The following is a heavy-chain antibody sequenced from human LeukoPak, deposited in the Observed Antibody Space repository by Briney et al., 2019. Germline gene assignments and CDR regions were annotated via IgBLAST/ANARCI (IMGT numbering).Heavy chain of an antibody. CDR3: ARHYGDYSPFDY. V-gene: IGHV1-18*01. J-gene: IGHJ4*02. Sequence: ASVKVSCKASGYSSTNYGISWVRQAPGQGLEWMGWIHIYRGNTNYAQKFQGRVTMTTDTSTSTVYMEVRGLRSEDTAVYYCARHYGDYSPFDYWGQGTLVTVSS. CDR2: IHIYRGNT. CDR1: GYSSTNYG. D-gene: IGHD4-17*01.